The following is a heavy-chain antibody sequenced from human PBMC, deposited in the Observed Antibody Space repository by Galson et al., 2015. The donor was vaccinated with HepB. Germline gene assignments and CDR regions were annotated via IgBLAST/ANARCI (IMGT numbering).Heavy chain of an antibody. CDR1: GFTFSAYS. Sequence: SLRLSCAASGFTFSAYSMNWVRQAPGKGLEWVSAISSGSGFTFYADAVEGRFITSRDNAKNLLYLQMDDLTDGDTAMYYCARAEGDTAMPYSAPVLDSWGQGTLVTVSS. J-gene: IGHJ4*02. D-gene: IGHD5-18*01. CDR3: ARAEGDTAMPYSAPVLDS. CDR2: ISSGSGFT. V-gene: IGHV3-21*06.